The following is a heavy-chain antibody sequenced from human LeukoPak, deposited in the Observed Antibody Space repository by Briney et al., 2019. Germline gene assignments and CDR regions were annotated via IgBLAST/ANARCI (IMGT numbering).Heavy chain of an antibody. J-gene: IGHJ4*02. CDR1: GFTFSSYA. Sequence: GGSLRLSCAASGFTFSSYAMHWVRQAPGKGLEWVAVISYDGSNKYYADSVKGRFTISRDNSKNTLYLQMNSLRVEDTAVYYCASGSLGSSSSTDCCPLDYWGRGTLVTVSS. D-gene: IGHD6-6*01. CDR2: ISYDGSNK. CDR3: ASGSLGSSSSTDCCPLDY. V-gene: IGHV3-30*14.